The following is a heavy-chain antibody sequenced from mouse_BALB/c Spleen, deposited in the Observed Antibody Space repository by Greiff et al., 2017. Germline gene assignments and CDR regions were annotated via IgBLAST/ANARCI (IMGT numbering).Heavy chain of an antibody. Sequence: QVQLKQSAAELARPGASVKMSCKASGYTFTSYTMHWVKQRPGQGLEWIGYINPSSGYTEYNQKFKDKTTLTADKSSSTAYMQLSSLTSEDSAVYYCARGSYDGYYLYYFDYWGQGTTLTVSS. CDR2: INPSSGYT. V-gene: IGHV1-4*02. CDR1: GYTFTSYT. D-gene: IGHD2-3*01. CDR3: ARGSYDGYYLYYFDY. J-gene: IGHJ2*01.